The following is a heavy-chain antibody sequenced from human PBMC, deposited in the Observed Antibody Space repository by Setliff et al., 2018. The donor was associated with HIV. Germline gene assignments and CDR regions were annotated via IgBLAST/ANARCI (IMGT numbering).Heavy chain of an antibody. J-gene: IGHJ5*02. CDR1: SESIVSYY. Sequence: SETLSLTCAVSSESIVSYYWNWIRQPPGRGLEWIGYIHTSGRTKYNPSLKSRLTILVGTSKKQFSLRLTSVTAADTAKYYCARGRAIGVSAVFFDPWGQGTPVTVSS. CDR2: IHTSGRT. CDR3: ARGRAIGVSAVFFDP. D-gene: IGHD3-3*01. V-gene: IGHV4-4*08.